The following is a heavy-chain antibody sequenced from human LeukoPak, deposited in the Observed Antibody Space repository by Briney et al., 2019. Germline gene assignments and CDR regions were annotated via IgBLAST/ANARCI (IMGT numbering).Heavy chain of an antibody. D-gene: IGHD2-2*01. CDR2: ISAYNGNT. V-gene: IGHV1-18*01. Sequence: GASVKVSCKASGYTFTSYGISWVRQAPGQGLEWMGWISAYNGNTNYAQKLQGRVTMTTDTSTSTAYMELRSLRSDDTAVYYCARAFLVVVPAASRSYNWFDPWGQGTLVTVSS. CDR3: ARAFLVVVPAASRSYNWFDP. J-gene: IGHJ5*02. CDR1: GYTFTSYG.